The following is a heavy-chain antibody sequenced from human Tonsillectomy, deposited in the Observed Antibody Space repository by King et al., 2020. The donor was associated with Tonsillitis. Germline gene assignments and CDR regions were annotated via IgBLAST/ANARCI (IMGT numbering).Heavy chain of an antibody. J-gene: IGHJ4*02. CDR3: ARRYCSGGRCHYYFDY. V-gene: IGHV5-51*01. CDR1: GYSFTSYW. CDR2: IYPGDSDT. Sequence: QLVQSGAEVKKPGESLKISCKGSGYSFTSYWIGWVRQMPGKGLEWMGIIYPGDSDTRYSPSFQGQVTISADKSIRTAYLQWSSLKASDTAMYYCARRYCSGGRCHYYFDYWGQGTLVTVSS. D-gene: IGHD2-15*01.